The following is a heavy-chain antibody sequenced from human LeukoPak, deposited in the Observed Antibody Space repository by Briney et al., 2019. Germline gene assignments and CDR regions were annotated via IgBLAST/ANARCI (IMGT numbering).Heavy chain of an antibody. J-gene: IGHJ4*02. CDR1: GGSFSGYY. D-gene: IGHD3-10*01. V-gene: IGHV4-34*01. CDR3: ARLKEGIDY. Sequence: SETLSLTCAVYGGSFSGYYWSWIRQPPGEGLEWIGEINHSGSTNYNPSLKSRVTISVDTSKNQFSLKLSSVTAADTAVYYCARLKEGIDYWGQGTLVTVSS. CDR2: INHSGST.